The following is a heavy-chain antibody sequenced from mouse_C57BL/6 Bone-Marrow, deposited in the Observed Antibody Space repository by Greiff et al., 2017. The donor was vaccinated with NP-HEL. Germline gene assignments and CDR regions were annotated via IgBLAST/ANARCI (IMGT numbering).Heavy chain of an antibody. V-gene: IGHV5-4*01. CDR3: AREGGNYYYYFDY. J-gene: IGHJ2*01. CDR1: GFIFSSYA. Sequence: DVKLVESGGGLVKPGGSLKLSCAASGFIFSSYAMSWVRQTPEKRLEWVATISDGGSYTYYPDNVKGRFTISRDNAKNNLYLQMSHLKSEDTAMYYCAREGGNYYYYFDYWGQGTTLTVSS. CDR2: ISDGGSYT. D-gene: IGHD2-1*01.